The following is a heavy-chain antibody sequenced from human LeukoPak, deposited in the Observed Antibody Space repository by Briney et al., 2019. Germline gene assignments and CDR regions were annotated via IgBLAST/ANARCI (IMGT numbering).Heavy chain of an antibody. J-gene: IGHJ4*02. CDR1: GFTFSSYA. Sequence: PGGSLRLSCAASGFTFSSYAMSWVRQAPGKGLEWVSAISGSGGSTYYADSVEGRFTISRDNSKNTLYLQMNSLRAEDTAVYYCAKDHSFWQDYYDSSGYTFDYWGQGTLVTVSS. D-gene: IGHD3-22*01. V-gene: IGHV3-23*01. CDR2: ISGSGGST. CDR3: AKDHSFWQDYYDSSGYTFDY.